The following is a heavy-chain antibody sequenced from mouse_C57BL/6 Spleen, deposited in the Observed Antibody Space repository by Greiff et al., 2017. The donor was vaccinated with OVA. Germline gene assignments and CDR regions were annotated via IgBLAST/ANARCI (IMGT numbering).Heavy chain of an antibody. CDR3: AREYYGSRAAWFAY. Sequence: QVQLKQPGAELVKPGASVKLSCKASGYTFTSYWMHWVKQRPGQGLEWIGMIHPNSGSTNYNEKFKSKATLTVDKSSSTAYMQRSSLTSEDSAVYYCAREYYGSRAAWFAYWGQGTLVTVST. J-gene: IGHJ3*01. CDR1: GYTFTSYW. CDR2: IHPNSGST. D-gene: IGHD1-1*01. V-gene: IGHV1-64*01.